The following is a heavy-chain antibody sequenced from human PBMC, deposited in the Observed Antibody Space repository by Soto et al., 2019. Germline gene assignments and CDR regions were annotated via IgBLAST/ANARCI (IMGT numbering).Heavy chain of an antibody. CDR1: GGSFSGYY. CDR3: ARGLPYYDFWSGYSHCWFDP. V-gene: IGHV4-34*01. CDR2: INHSGST. D-gene: IGHD3-3*01. J-gene: IGHJ5*02. Sequence: SETLSLTCAVYGGSFSGYYWSWIRQPPGKGLEWIGEINHSGSTNYNPSLKSRVTISVDTSKNQFSLKLSSVTAADTAVYYCARGLPYYDFWSGYSHCWFDPWGQGTLVTVS.